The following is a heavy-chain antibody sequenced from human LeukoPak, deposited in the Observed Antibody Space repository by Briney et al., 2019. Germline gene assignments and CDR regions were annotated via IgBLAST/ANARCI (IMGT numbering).Heavy chain of an antibody. CDR3: ARDQGIAAAGRIFDY. D-gene: IGHD6-13*01. V-gene: IGHV4-31*03. Sequence: SQTLSLTCTVSGGSISSGGYYWSWIRQHPGKGLEWIGYIYYSGSTYYNPSLKSRVTISVDTSKNQFSLKLSSVTAADTAVYYCARDQGIAAAGRIFDYWGQVTLVTVSS. CDR1: GGSISSGGYY. J-gene: IGHJ4*02. CDR2: IYYSGST.